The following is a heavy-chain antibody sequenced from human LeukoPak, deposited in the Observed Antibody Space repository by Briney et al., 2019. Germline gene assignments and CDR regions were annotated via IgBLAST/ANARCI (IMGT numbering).Heavy chain of an antibody. CDR3: ASLAAAGDY. J-gene: IGHJ4*02. CDR1: GFTFSSYA. V-gene: IGHV3-48*01. CDR2: ISSSSSTI. Sequence: GGSLRLSCAASGFTFSSYAMHWVRQAPGKGLEWVSYISSSSSTIYYADSVKGRFTISRDNAKNSLYLQMNSLRAEDTAVYYCASLAAAGDYWGQGTLVTVSS. D-gene: IGHD6-13*01.